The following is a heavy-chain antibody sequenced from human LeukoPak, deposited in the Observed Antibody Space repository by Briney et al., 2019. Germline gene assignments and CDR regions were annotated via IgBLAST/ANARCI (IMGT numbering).Heavy chain of an antibody. J-gene: IGHJ4*02. D-gene: IGHD3-3*01. V-gene: IGHV4-39*07. CDR1: GGSISSSSYY. CDR3: ARGQVSVYDFWSGYPYYFDY. Sequence: SETLSLTCTVSGGSISSSSYYWGWIRQPPGKGLEWIGGIYYSGSTNYNPSLKSRVTISVDTSKNQFSLKLSSVTAADTAVYYCARGQVSVYDFWSGYPYYFDYWGQGTLVTVSS. CDR2: IYYSGST.